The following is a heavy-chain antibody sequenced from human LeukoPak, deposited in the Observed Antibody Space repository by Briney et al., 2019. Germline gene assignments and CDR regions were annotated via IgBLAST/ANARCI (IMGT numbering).Heavy chain of an antibody. CDR1: AFSISSYY. CDR2: IYYRGST. D-gene: IGHD3-10*01. CDR3: GRVGYYYYGMDV. V-gene: IGHV4-59*01. J-gene: IGHJ6*02. Sequence: SETLSFTCTVYAFSISSYYWIWLPPPPGKGLVGFGYIYYRGSTNSNPSLHSRVTISVDTSKNQFSLRLSSVAAADTAGYYCGRVGYYYYGMDVWGQGTTVTVSS.